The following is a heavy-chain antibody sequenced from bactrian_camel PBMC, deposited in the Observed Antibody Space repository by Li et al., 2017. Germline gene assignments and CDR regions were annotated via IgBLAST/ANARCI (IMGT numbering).Heavy chain of an antibody. Sequence: HVQLVESGGGSGQAGASLNLSCEVSGYRTSGFCVAWFRQSPGKERQGVAATYFGDRSASDFYSQHVSNRFIISQDPSKNMFYLQMNDLQPDDAAMYYCAAAPENKYWRACRLEQSGYAFWGQGTQVTVS. V-gene: IGHV3S1*01. J-gene: IGHJ4*01. CDR3: AAAPENKYWRACRLEQSGYAF. CDR2: TYFGDRSASD. CDR1: GYRTSGFC. D-gene: IGHD1*01.